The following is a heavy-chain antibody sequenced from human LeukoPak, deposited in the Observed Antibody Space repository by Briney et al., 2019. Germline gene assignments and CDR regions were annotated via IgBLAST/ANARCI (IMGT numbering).Heavy chain of an antibody. V-gene: IGHV4-34*01. Sequence: PSETLSLTCAVYGGSFSGYYWSWIRQPPGKGLEWIGEINHSGSTNYNPSLKSRVTISVDTSKNQFSLKLSSVTAADTAVYYCARQPPPHELGYCSSTSCRYTGWDYWGQGTLVTVSS. J-gene: IGHJ4*02. CDR2: INHSGST. D-gene: IGHD2-2*01. CDR3: ARQPPPHELGYCSSTSCRYTGWDY. CDR1: GGSFSGYY.